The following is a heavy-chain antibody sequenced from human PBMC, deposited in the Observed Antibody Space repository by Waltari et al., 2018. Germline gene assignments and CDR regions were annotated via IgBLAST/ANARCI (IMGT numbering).Heavy chain of an antibody. J-gene: IGHJ4*02. D-gene: IGHD2-2*01. V-gene: IGHV3-21*01. CDR3: ARDIRPAVMGHYYFDN. Sequence: EVQLVGSGGGLVKPGESLRLSCAASGFTFESYAMNWVRQTPEKGLEWVSSISGYGSTIRYPASVKGRFTVSRYNASKSVYLQMHSLRVEDTAVYFCARDIRPAVMGHYYFDNWGQGTLVAVSS. CDR1: GFTFESYA. CDR2: ISGYGSTI.